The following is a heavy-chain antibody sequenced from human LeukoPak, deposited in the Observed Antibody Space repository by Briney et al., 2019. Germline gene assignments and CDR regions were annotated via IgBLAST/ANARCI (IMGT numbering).Heavy chain of an antibody. V-gene: IGHV3-23*01. CDR1: GFTFSRYA. CDR2: TSEGGSST. Sequence: PGGSLRLSCVASGFTFSRYAMSWVRQAPGKGLEWVSATSEGGSSTYYADSVKGRFTISRDNSKNTLYLQMNSLRAEDTAVYFCAKTSGGNYWGQGTLVTVSS. D-gene: IGHD2-15*01. J-gene: IGHJ4*02. CDR3: AKTSGGNY.